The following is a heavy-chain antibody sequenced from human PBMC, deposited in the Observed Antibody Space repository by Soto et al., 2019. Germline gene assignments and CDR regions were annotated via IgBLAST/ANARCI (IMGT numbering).Heavy chain of an antibody. CDR2: IYYSGST. D-gene: IGHD6-13*01. Sequence: QVQLQESGPGLVKPSQTLSLTCTVSGGSISSGGYYWSWIRQHPGKGLEWIGYIYYSGSTYYNPSLKSRVTISVDTSKNQFSLKLSSVTAADTAVYYCARETRIAAAGTIWFDPWGQGTLVTVSS. V-gene: IGHV4-31*03. CDR3: ARETRIAAAGTIWFDP. J-gene: IGHJ5*02. CDR1: GGSISSGGYY.